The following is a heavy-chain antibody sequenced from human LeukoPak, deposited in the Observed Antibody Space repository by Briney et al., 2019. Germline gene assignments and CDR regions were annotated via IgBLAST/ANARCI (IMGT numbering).Heavy chain of an antibody. D-gene: IGHD3-10*01. Sequence: SETLSLTCTVSGGSISSSSYYWGWIRQPPGKGLEWIGSIYYSGSTYCNSSLKSRLTISVDTSKNQFSLKLSSVTAADTAVYYCASVRRGFGDLSKYYSHYYMDVWGKGTTVTISS. J-gene: IGHJ6*03. CDR2: IYYSGST. CDR3: ASVRRGFGDLSKYYSHYYMDV. CDR1: GGSISSSSYY. V-gene: IGHV4-39*01.